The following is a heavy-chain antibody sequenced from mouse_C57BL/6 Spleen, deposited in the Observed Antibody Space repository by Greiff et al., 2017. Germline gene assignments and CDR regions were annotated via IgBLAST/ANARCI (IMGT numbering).Heavy chain of an antibody. CDR2: IDPSDSYT. Sequence: QVQLQQPGAELVMPGASVKLSCKASGYTFTSYWMHWVKQRPGQGLEWIGEIDPSDSYTNYNQKFKGKSTLTVDKSYSTAYMQLSRLTSEDTAVYYCEREGEEGSPAYWGQGTLVTVSA. CDR1: GYTFTSYW. CDR3: EREGEEGSPAY. V-gene: IGHV1-69*01. J-gene: IGHJ3*01. D-gene: IGHD1-1*02.